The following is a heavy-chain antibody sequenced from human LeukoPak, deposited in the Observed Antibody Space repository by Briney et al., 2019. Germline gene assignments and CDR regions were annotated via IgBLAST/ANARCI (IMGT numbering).Heavy chain of an antibody. CDR3: ASSRITMVRGVIDYYYYYMDV. CDR1: GGTFSSYA. J-gene: IGHJ6*03. V-gene: IGHV1-69*05. Sequence: GASVKVSCKASGGTFSSYAISWVLQAPGQGLEWMGGIIPIFGTANYAQKFQGRVTITTDESTSTAYMELSSLRSEDTAVYYCASSRITMVRGVIDYYYYYMDVWGKGTTVTVSS. D-gene: IGHD3-10*01. CDR2: IIPIFGTA.